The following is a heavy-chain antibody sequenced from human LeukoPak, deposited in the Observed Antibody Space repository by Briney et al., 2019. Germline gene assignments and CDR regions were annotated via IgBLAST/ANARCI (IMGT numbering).Heavy chain of an antibody. J-gene: IGHJ4*02. CDR3: ARHPDY. CDR2: IYHSGST. CDR1: SYSISSGYY. V-gene: IGHV4-38-2*01. Sequence: SETLSLTCAVSSYSISSGYYWAWIRQPPGKGLEWIGTIYHSGSTYYNPSLKSQVTMSVDTSKNQFSLRLSSVTAADTALYYCARHPDYWGQGTLVTVSS.